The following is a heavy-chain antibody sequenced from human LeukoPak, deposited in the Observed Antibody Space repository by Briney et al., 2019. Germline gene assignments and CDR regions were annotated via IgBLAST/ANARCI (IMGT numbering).Heavy chain of an antibody. CDR1: GGSISGYY. V-gene: IGHV4-4*07. CDR2: IYSSGST. J-gene: IGHJ6*03. CDR3: AREYGWGPYYYYYMDV. Sequence: SETLSLTCTVSGGSISGYYWSWIRQPAGKGLEWIGRIYSSGSTNYNPSLKSRVTMSVDTSKNQFSLKLSSVTAADTAVYYCAREYGWGPYYYYYMDVWGKGTTVTVSS. D-gene: IGHD3-16*01.